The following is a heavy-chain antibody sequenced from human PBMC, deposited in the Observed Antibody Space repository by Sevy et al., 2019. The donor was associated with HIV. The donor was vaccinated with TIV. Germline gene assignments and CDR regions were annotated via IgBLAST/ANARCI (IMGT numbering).Heavy chain of an antibody. CDR1: GYSFTSYW. CDR2: IYPGDSDT. J-gene: IGHJ3*02. D-gene: IGHD3-22*01. V-gene: IGHV5-51*01. Sequence: GESLKISCKGSGYSFTSYWIGRVRQMPGKGLEWMGIIYPGDSDTSYSPSFQGQVTISADKSISPAYLQWSSLKASDTAMYYCARYRTYYYDSSGPPGAFDIWGQGTMVTVSS. CDR3: ARYRTYYYDSSGPPGAFDI.